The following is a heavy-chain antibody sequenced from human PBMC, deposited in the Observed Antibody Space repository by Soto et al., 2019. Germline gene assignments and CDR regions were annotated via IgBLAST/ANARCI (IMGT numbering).Heavy chain of an antibody. CDR1: GFTFSNYW. CDR2: INNDGSST. J-gene: IGHJ5*02. D-gene: IGHD6-13*01. CDR3: ARPGSPYTSTSYDAHWFDP. Sequence: RLSCIASGFTFSNYWMQWVRQAPGKGLVWVARINNDGSSTTYADSVKGRFTISRDNAKNTLYLQMNSLRVEDTAVFYCARPGSPYTSTSYDAHWFDPWGQGTLVTVSS. V-gene: IGHV3-74*01.